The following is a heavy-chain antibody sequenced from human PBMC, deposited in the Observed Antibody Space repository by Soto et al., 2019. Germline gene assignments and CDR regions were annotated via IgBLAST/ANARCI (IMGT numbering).Heavy chain of an antibody. CDR3: AKDVHYDILTGIEYFHH. V-gene: IGHV3-23*01. J-gene: IGHJ1*01. D-gene: IGHD3-9*01. CDR2: ISGSAAST. CDR1: GFTFSGYA. Sequence: EVQLLGSGGGLVQPGGSLRLSCAASGFTFSGYAMSWVRQAPGKGLEWVSGISGSAASTNYADSVKGRFTISRDNSKSTLYLQMNSLRAEDTAVCYCAKDVHYDILTGIEYFHHWAQGTLVTVSS.